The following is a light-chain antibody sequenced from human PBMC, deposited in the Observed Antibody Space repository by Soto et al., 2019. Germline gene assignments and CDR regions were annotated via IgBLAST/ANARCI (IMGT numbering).Light chain of an antibody. J-gene: IGKJ2*01. CDR3: QQYYSTSMYT. CDR2: WAS. V-gene: IGKV4-1*01. Sequence: DIVMNQSPDSLAVSLGERATINCKSSQSVLYSSNNKNYLAWYQQKPGQPPKLLIYWASTRESGVPDRFSGSGSGTDFTLTISSLQAEDVAVYYCQQYYSTSMYTFGQGTKLEIK. CDR1: QSVLYSSNNKNY.